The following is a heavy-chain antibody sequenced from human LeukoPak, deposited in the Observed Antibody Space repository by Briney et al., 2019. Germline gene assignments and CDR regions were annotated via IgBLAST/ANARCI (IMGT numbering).Heavy chain of an antibody. Sequence: GGSLRLSCAASGFTFTSYSMSWVRQAPGKGLEWVAVISYDGSNKYYADSVKGRFTISRDNSKNTLYLQMNSLRAEDTAVYYCAKASGGGYDEIDAFDIWGQGTMVTVSS. CDR2: ISYDGSNK. CDR3: AKASGGGYDEIDAFDI. D-gene: IGHD5-12*01. V-gene: IGHV3-30*18. J-gene: IGHJ3*02. CDR1: GFTFTSYS.